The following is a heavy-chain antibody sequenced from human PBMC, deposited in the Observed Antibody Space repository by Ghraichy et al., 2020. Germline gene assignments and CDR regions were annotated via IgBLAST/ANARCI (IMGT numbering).Heavy chain of an antibody. V-gene: IGHV4-59*01. J-gene: IGHJ4*02. CDR2: IYSRGNT. CDR3: ARERDSYNNFDY. CDR1: GGSISSYH. D-gene: IGHD5-24*01. Sequence: SETLSLTCTVSGGSISSYHWSWIRQPPGKGLELIGYIYSRGNTNYHPSLKSRVTISVDTSKNQFSLRLSSVTAADTAVYYCARERDSYNNFDYWGQGTLVTVSS.